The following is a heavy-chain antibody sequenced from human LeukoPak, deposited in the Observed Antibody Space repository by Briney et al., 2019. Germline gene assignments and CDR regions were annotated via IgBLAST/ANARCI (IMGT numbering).Heavy chain of an antibody. CDR3: AKDIHHDIVVVPAPPYFDY. CDR2: ISGSGGST. J-gene: IGHJ4*02. V-gene: IGHV3-23*01. D-gene: IGHD2-2*01. CDR1: GFTFSSYA. Sequence: GGSLRLSXAASGFTFSSYAMSWVRQAPGKGLEWGSAISGSGGSTYYADSVKGRFTISRDNSKNTLYLQMNSLRAEDTAVYYCAKDIHHDIVVVPAPPYFDYWGQGTLVTVSS.